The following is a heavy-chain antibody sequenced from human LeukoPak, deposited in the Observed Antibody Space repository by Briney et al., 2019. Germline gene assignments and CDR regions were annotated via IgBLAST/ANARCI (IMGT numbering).Heavy chain of an antibody. J-gene: IGHJ4*02. D-gene: IGHD6-19*01. CDR1: GYTFTGYY. Sequence: GASVKVSCKASGYTFTGYYMHWVRQAPGQGLEWMGWISAYNADSNYAPKLQGRVTVTADTSTSTAYMEVRSLRSDDTAVYYCARDLRGTVAYFDYWGQGTLVTVSS. CDR3: ARDLRGTVAYFDY. V-gene: IGHV1-18*04. CDR2: ISAYNADS.